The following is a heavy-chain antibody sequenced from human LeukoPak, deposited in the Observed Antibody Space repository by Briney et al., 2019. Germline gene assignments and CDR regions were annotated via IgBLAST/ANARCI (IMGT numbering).Heavy chain of an antibody. CDR1: GGSISTYY. CDR3: ARHGRVAYYYDSSGYINWFDP. Sequence: SETLSLTCTVSGGSISTYYWCWIRQPPGKGLEWLGYIYYTGSTNYNPSLEGRVTISVDTSKNQFSLNLSFVTGADTAVYYCARHGRVAYYYDSSGYINWFDPWGQGTLVTVSS. D-gene: IGHD3-22*01. J-gene: IGHJ5*02. V-gene: IGHV4-59*08. CDR2: IYYTGST.